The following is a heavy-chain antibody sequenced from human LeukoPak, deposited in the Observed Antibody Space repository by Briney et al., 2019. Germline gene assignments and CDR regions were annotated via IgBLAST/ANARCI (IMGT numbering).Heavy chain of an antibody. V-gene: IGHV4-34*01. J-gene: IGHJ4*02. D-gene: IGHD2-2*01. CDR1: GGSFSGYY. Sequence: PSETLSLTCAVYGGSFSGYYWGWIRQPPGKGLEWIGEINHSGSTNYNPSLKSRVTISVDTSKNQFSLKLSSVTAADTAVYYCARYQRVGLPDYWGQGTLVTVSS. CDR2: INHSGST. CDR3: ARYQRVGLPDY.